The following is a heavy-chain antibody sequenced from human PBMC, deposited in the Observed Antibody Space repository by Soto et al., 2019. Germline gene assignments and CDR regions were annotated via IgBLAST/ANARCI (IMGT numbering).Heavy chain of an antibody. J-gene: IGHJ4*02. CDR3: ASEDCRNTNCLKGFDY. V-gene: IGHV1-2*02. CDR1: GYTFTDYY. CDR2: INPKSGGP. Sequence: ASVKVSCKTSGYTFTDYYMHWVRQAPGQGVEWVGGINPKSGGPKYVPKFQGRVTVTRDTSTSTAYMELNRLTSDDTAVYYCASEDCRNTNCLKGFDYWGQGTLVTVSS. D-gene: IGHD2-15*01.